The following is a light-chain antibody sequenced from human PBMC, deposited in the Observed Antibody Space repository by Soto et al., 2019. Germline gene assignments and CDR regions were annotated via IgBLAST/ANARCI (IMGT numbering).Light chain of an antibody. J-gene: IGLJ2*01. V-gene: IGLV1-44*01. Sequence: QSALTQPPSPSGTPGQSVTISCSGSSSNIEGNTVHWYQHLPGTAPKLLIYIDHNRPSGIPDRFSGSKSGTSASLAISGLQSEDEADYYCCSHTISGAPVFGGGTKLTVL. CDR1: SSNIEGNT. CDR3: CSHTISGAPV. CDR2: IDH.